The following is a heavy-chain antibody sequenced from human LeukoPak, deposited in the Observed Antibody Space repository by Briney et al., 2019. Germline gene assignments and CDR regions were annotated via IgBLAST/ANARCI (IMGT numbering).Heavy chain of an antibody. V-gene: IGHV1-2*02. CDR1: GYTFTGYY. CDR2: INPNSGGT. Sequence: GASVKVSCKASGYTFTGYYMHWARQAPGQGLEWMGWINPNSGGTNYAQKFQGRVTMTRDTSISTAYMELSRLRSDDTAVYYCARARPAAISFYTYWGQGTLVTVSS. J-gene: IGHJ4*02. D-gene: IGHD2-2*01. CDR3: ARARPAAISFYTY.